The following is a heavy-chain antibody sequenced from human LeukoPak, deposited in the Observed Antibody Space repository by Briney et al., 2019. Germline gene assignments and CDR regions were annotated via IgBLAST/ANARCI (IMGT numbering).Heavy chain of an antibody. V-gene: IGHV3-9*01. CDR2: ISWNSDSI. CDR3: AKSGVRGYGVNGMDV. D-gene: IGHD3-3*01. Sequence: PGGSLRLSCAASGFTFDDYAMHWVRQAPGKGLEWVSGISWNSDSIGYADSVKGRFTISRDNAKNSLYLQMNSLRTEDTALYYCAKSGVRGYGVNGMDVWGQGTTVTVSS. CDR1: GFTFDDYA. J-gene: IGHJ6*02.